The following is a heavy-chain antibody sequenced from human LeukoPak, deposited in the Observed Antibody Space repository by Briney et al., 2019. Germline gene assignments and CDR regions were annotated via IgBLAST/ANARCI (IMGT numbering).Heavy chain of an antibody. CDR2: IYSGDSDT. V-gene: IGHV5-51*01. J-gene: IGHJ4*02. CDR1: GYSFTSYW. D-gene: IGHD3-10*01. Sequence: GESLKISCKGSGYSFTSYWIGWVRQMPGKGLEWMGIIYSGDSDTRYSPSFQGQVTISADKSISTAYLQWSSLKASDTAMYYCARHLSHYGSGSYYPPPLDYWGQGTLVTVSS. CDR3: ARHLSHYGSGSYYPPPLDY.